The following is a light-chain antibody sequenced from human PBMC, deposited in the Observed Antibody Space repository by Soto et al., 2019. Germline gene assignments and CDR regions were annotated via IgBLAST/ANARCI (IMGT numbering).Light chain of an antibody. J-gene: IGKJ1*01. CDR3: LQDYDYPRT. Sequence: AIQMTQSPSSLSASVGDRVTITCRASQGIRADLGWYQQKPGEAPKLLIYGTSTLHTGVPSRFSGSGSGADFTLTISSLHPEDFATYYCLQDYDYPRTFGQGTKVEIK. V-gene: IGKV1-6*01. CDR2: GTS. CDR1: QGIRAD.